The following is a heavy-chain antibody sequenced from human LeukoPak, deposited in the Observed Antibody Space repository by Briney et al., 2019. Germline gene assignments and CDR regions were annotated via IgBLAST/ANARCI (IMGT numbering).Heavy chain of an antibody. CDR1: GFTFSNSA. CDR3: AAELYSGTYGRRCSFAF. Sequence: GTSVKVSCKASGFTFSNSAMQWLRQARGQRPEWIGWIIVGSGKTHYAQNFQERLTITRDMSTNTAYMELSSLQSEDTAVYYCAAELYSGTYGRRCSFAFWGQGTLVTVSS. D-gene: IGHD1-26*01. V-gene: IGHV1-58*02. CDR2: IIVGSGKT. J-gene: IGHJ4*02.